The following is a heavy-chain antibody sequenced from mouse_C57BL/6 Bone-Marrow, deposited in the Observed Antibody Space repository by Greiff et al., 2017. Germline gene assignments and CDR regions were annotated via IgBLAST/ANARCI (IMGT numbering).Heavy chain of an antibody. CDR1: GYAFSSYW. CDR3: ANSNYPAY. J-gene: IGHJ3*01. V-gene: IGHV1-80*01. D-gene: IGHD2-5*01. Sequence: VKLMESGAELVKPGASVKISCKASGYAFSSYWMNWVKQRPGKGLEWIGQIYPGDGDTNYNGKFKGKATLTADKSSSTAYMQLSSLTSEDSAVYICANSNYPAYWGQGTLVTVSA. CDR2: IYPGDGDT.